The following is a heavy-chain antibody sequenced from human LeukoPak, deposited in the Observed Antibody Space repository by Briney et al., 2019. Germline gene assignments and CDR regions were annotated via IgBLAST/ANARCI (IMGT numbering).Heavy chain of an antibody. Sequence: SVKVSCKASGYTFTVYSINWLRQAPGQGLEWMGWITTSTGKPTYAQGFTGRFVFSLDTSVSTTYLHINSLKAEDTAVYYCARDASMINFDYWGQGSLVTVSS. V-gene: IGHV7-4-1*02. D-gene: IGHD3-16*01. CDR1: GYTFTVYS. J-gene: IGHJ4*02. CDR3: ARDASMINFDY. CDR2: ITTSTGKP.